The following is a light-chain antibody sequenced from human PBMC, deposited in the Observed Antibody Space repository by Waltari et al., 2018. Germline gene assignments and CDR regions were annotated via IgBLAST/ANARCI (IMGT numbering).Light chain of an antibody. CDR2: AAS. J-gene: IGKJ3*01. CDR3: QQLNSYPLS. V-gene: IGKV1-9*01. Sequence: IQLTQSPSPLSASVGDRVTITCRASQGISSYLAWYQQKPWKAPELLIYAASTLQSGVPSRFSGSGSGTDFTLTISSLQPDDFATYYCQQLNSYPLSFGPGTKVDVK. CDR1: QGISSY.